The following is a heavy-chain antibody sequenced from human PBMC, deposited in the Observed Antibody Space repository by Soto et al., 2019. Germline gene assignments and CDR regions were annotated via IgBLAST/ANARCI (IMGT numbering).Heavy chain of an antibody. D-gene: IGHD4-17*01. Sequence: QVQLVQSGAEVKKPGASVKVSCKASGYTFTTYGITWVRQAPGQGLEGMGWISAYSGNTNYAQKLQGRLTVTTDTSATTACMDLRSLRYDDTAVYSCARVVKAGDYGDYGRYYFVSWGDGTLVTVSS. CDR2: ISAYSGNT. J-gene: IGHJ4*01. V-gene: IGHV1-18*04. CDR1: GYTFTTYG. CDR3: ARVVKAGDYGDYGRYYFVS.